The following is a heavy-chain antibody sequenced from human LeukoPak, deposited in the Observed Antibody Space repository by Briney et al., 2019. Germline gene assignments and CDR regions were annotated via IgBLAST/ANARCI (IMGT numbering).Heavy chain of an antibody. CDR2: IYHSGST. D-gene: IGHD3-22*01. CDR1: GYSISSGYY. CDR3: ARDRGYGYDSSGPSDY. J-gene: IGHJ4*02. V-gene: IGHV4-38-2*02. Sequence: PSETLSLTCTVSGYSISSGYYWGWIRQPPGKGLEWIGSIYHSGSTYYNPSLKSRVTISVDTSKNQFSLKLSSVTAADTAVYYCARDRGYGYDSSGPSDYWGQGTLVTVSS.